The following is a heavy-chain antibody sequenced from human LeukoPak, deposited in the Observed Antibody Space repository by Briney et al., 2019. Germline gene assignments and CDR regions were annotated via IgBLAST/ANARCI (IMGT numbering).Heavy chain of an antibody. Sequence: PSETLSLTCTVSGGTISSYYWSWIRQPAGKGLEWIGRIYTSGSTNYNPSLKSRVTMSVDTSKNQFSLKLSSVTAADTAVYYCARDSPERPNDAVDIWGQGTMVTVSS. CDR3: ARDSPERPNDAVDI. V-gene: IGHV4-4*07. CDR2: IYTSGST. J-gene: IGHJ3*02. D-gene: IGHD1-14*01. CDR1: GGTISSYY.